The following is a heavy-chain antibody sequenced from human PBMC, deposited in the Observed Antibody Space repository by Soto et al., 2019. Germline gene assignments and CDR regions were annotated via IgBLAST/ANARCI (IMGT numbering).Heavy chain of an antibody. J-gene: IGHJ4*02. Sequence: GGSLRLSCAASGFTFSSYAMSWVRQAPGKGLEWVSAISGSGGSTYYADSVKGRFTISRDNSKNTLYLQMNSLRAEDTAVYYCAKDSYYDFWSGYRGPFDYWGQGTLVTVSS. D-gene: IGHD3-3*01. CDR2: ISGSGGST. CDR1: GFTFSSYA. V-gene: IGHV3-23*01. CDR3: AKDSYYDFWSGYRGPFDY.